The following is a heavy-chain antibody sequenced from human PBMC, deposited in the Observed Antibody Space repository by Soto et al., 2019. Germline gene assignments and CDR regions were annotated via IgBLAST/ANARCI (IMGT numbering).Heavy chain of an antibody. D-gene: IGHD3-3*01. J-gene: IGHJ6*02. CDR3: AKDRFLYDFWSGYWTRWGPGVYGRDV. CDR2: ISYDGSNK. CDR1: GFTFSSYG. Sequence: LRLSCAASGFTFSSYGMHWVRQAPGKGLEWVAVISYDGSNKYYADSVKGRFTISRDNSKNTLYLQMNSLRAEDTAVYYCAKDRFLYDFWSGYWTRWGPGVYGRDVWGQGTTVTVPS. V-gene: IGHV3-30*18.